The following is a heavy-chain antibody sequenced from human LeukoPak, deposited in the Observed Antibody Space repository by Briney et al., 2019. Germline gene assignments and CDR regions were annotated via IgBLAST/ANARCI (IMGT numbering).Heavy chain of an antibody. CDR2: IYSGGST. V-gene: IGHV3-53*01. CDR1: GFTFSSYG. D-gene: IGHD3-3*01. Sequence: GGSLRLSCAASGFTFSSYGMHWVRQAPGKGLEWVSVIYSGGSTYYADSVKGRFTISRDNSKNTLYLQMNSLRAEDTAVYYCARDGTRSGYFDYWGQGTLVTVSS. CDR3: ARDGTRSGYFDY. J-gene: IGHJ4*02.